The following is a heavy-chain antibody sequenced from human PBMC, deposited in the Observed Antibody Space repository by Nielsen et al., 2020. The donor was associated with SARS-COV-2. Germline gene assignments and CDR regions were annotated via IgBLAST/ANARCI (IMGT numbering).Heavy chain of an antibody. CDR1: GFTFSDYY. CDR2: ISSSGSTI. V-gene: IGHV3-11*01. CDR3: AKDGYYGSGSYNYYGMDV. J-gene: IGHJ6*02. Sequence: GGSLRLSCAASGFTFSDYYMSWIRQAPGKGLEWVSYISSSGSTIYYADSVKGRFTISRDNSKNTLYLQMNSLRAEDTAVYYCAKDGYYGSGSYNYYGMDVWGQGTTVTVSS. D-gene: IGHD3-10*01.